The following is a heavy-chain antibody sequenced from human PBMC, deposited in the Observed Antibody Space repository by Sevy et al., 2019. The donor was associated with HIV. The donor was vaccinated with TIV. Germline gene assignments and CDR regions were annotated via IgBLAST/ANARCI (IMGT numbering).Heavy chain of an antibody. Sequence: GGSLRLSCAASGFSFSIYWMSWVRQAPGKGLEWVASTKEDGSERKYVDSVKGRFIISRDNAKNALYLQMNSLRAKDTAVYYCVRDFDKDDSGYSDWFDSWGQGTLVTVSS. V-gene: IGHV3-7*01. CDR3: VRDFDKDDSGYSDWFDS. CDR1: GFSFSIYW. D-gene: IGHD3-22*01. J-gene: IGHJ5*01. CDR2: TKEDGSER.